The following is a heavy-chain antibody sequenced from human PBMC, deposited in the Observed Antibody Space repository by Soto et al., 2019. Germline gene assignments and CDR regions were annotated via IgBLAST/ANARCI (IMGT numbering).Heavy chain of an antibody. Sequence: ESLKMFFRGAGYSFTSYWIGWVRQMPGKGLEWMGIIYPGDSDTRYSPSFQGQVTISADKSISTAYLQWSSLKASDTAMYYCARRSQLGYYFDYWGLGTMVTVS. CDR3: ARRSQLGYYFDY. J-gene: IGHJ4*02. CDR2: IYPGDSDT. V-gene: IGHV5-51*01. CDR1: GYSFTSYW. D-gene: IGHD6-13*01.